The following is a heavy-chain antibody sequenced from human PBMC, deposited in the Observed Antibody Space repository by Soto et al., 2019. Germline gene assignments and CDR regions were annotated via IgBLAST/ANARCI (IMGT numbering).Heavy chain of an antibody. D-gene: IGHD6-19*01. CDR1: GFTFSSYG. V-gene: IGHV3-30*18. CDR2: ISYDGSNK. J-gene: IGHJ4*02. Sequence: RGSLRLSCAASGFTFSSYGMHWVRQAPGKGLEWVAVISYDGSNKYYADSVKGRFTISRDNSKNTLYLQMNSLRAEDTAVYYCAKVFSSGWYPDYWGQGTLVTVSS. CDR3: AKVFSSGWYPDY.